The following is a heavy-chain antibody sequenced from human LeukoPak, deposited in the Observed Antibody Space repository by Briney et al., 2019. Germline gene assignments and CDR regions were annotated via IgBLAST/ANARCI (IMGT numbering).Heavy chain of an antibody. CDR3: ARASRDDAWNFYGMDV. D-gene: IGHD3-16*01. CDR2: IWYDGNRH. V-gene: IGHV3-33*01. Sequence: GGSLRLSCAASGFLFSSYAMSWVRQAPGKGLEWVAVIWYDGNRHYYADSVKGRFTISRDNSKNTVDLQMNSLRAEDTAVYYCARASRDDAWNFYGMDVWGQGTTVAVSS. J-gene: IGHJ6*02. CDR1: GFLFSSYA.